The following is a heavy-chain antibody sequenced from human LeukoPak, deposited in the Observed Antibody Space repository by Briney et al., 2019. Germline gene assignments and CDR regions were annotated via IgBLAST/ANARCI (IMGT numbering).Heavy chain of an antibody. Sequence: KPSETLSLTCTVSGGSISSYYWSWIRQPPGKGLEWIGYIYYSGSTNYDPSLKSRVTISVDTSKNQFSLKLSSVTAADTAVYYCARVRDYDILTGYNYGMDVWGQGPTVTVSS. D-gene: IGHD3-9*01. V-gene: IGHV4-59*01. CDR1: GGSISSYY. J-gene: IGHJ6*02. CDR2: IYYSGST. CDR3: ARVRDYDILTGYNYGMDV.